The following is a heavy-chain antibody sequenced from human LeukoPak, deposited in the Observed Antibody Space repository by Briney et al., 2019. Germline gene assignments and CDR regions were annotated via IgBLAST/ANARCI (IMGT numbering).Heavy chain of an antibody. CDR3: AKDYADSWGLRLAFFSG. Sequence: GGTLRLSCAASGFTFSGYAMSWVRQAPGKGLEWVSAISGSGGSTYYADSVRGRFTISRDTSNNTMYLQKNSLRAEDTAVYYCAKDYADSWGLRLAFFSGWGQGTLVTVSS. V-gene: IGHV3-23*01. CDR1: GFTFSGYA. CDR2: ISGSGGST. D-gene: IGHD5-12*01. J-gene: IGHJ4*02.